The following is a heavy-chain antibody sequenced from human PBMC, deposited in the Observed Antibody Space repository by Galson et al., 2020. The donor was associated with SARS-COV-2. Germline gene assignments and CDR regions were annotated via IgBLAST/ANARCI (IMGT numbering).Heavy chain of an antibody. D-gene: IGHD3-3*01. CDR1: GYTFINYE. Sequence: ASVKVSCKASGYTFINYEINWVRQAPGQGLERMGWISVYNGNTNYAQKFQGRVTMTTDTSTSTAYIELRSLRSDDTAVYYCARDNTGITIFGVVPGEYGMDIWGQGTTVTVSS. J-gene: IGHJ6*02. CDR2: ISVYNGNT. CDR3: ARDNTGITIFGVVPGEYGMDI. V-gene: IGHV1-18*04.